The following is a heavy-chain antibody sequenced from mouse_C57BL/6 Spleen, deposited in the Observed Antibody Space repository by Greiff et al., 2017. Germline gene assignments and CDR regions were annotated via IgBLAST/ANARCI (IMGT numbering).Heavy chain of an antibody. CDR2: IYPGDGDT. Sequence: QVQLKESGPELVKPGASVKISCKASGYAFSSSWMNWVKQRPGKGLEWIGRIYPGDGDTNYNGKVKGKATLTADKSSSTAYMQLSSLTSEDSAVYFCARLLEYFDYWGQGTTLTVSS. CDR1: GYAFSSSW. J-gene: IGHJ2*01. CDR3: ARLLEYFDY. V-gene: IGHV1-82*01.